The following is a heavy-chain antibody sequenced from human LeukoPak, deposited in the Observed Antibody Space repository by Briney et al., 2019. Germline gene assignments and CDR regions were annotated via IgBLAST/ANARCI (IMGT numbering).Heavy chain of an antibody. Sequence: GGSLRLSCAASGFTFSNACMSWVRQAPGKGLEWVGRIKSKTDGGTTDYAARVKGRFTISRDDSRNTLYLQMNSLKTEDTAVYYCTTDLRYYESSGYYTGGHFDYWGQGTLVTVSS. CDR2: IKSKTDGGTT. V-gene: IGHV3-15*01. CDR3: TTDLRYYESSGYYTGGHFDY. CDR1: GFTFSNAC. D-gene: IGHD3-22*01. J-gene: IGHJ4*02.